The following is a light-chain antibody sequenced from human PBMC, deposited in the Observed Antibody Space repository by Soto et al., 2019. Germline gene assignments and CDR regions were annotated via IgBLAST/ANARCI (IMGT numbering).Light chain of an antibody. CDR3: SSYTTIKTVV. Sequence: QSALTQPRSVSGSPGQSVTFSCTGTSGDIGAYNYVSWYQFHPGKAPKLIIFEVSNRPSGISDRFSGFKSANTAYLTISGVQPEDEADYHCSSYTTIKTVVFGGGTKVTVL. CDR2: EVS. V-gene: IGLV2-11*01. CDR1: SGDIGAYNY. J-gene: IGLJ2*01.